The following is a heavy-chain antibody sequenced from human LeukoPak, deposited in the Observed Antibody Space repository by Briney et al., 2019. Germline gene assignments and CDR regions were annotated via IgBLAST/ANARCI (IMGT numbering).Heavy chain of an antibody. CDR1: GGTFSNYA. CDR2: INSNSGGT. J-gene: IGHJ4*02. V-gene: IGHV1-2*02. CDR3: ARDATLDYYDSSGYYS. D-gene: IGHD3-22*01. Sequence: ASVKVSCKASGGTFSNYAISWVRQAPGQGLEWMGWINSNSGGTNYAQKFQGRVTMTRDTSISTAYMELSRLRSDDTAVYYCARDATLDYYDSSGYYSWGQGTLVTVSS.